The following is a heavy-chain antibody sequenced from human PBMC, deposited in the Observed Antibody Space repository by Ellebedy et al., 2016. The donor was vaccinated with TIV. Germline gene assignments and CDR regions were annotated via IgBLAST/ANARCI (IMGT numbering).Heavy chain of an antibody. CDR3: ARYSGSYGGYGY. Sequence: GESLKISCKGSGYSFSTFWVIWVRQRPGKGLESMGRIDPSDSYTNYSPSFQGHVTMSADTSISTAYLEWSSLKASDTAIYYCARYSGSYGGYGYWGQGTLVTVSS. D-gene: IGHD1-26*01. V-gene: IGHV5-10-1*01. CDR1: GYSFSTFW. CDR2: IDPSDSYT. J-gene: IGHJ4*02.